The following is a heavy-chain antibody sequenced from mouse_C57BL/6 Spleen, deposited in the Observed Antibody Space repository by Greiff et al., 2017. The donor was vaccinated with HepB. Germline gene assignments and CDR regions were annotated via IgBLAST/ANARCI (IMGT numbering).Heavy chain of an antibody. CDR1: GFTFSSYG. CDR3: ARHRDNSYFDY. Sequence: EVKLVESGGDLVKPGGSLKLSCAASGFTFSSYGMSWVRQTPDKRLEWVATISSGGSYTYYPDSVKGRFTISRDNAKNTLYLQMSSLKSEDTAMYYCARHRDNSYFDYWGQGTTLTVSS. CDR2: ISSGGSYT. J-gene: IGHJ2*01. V-gene: IGHV5-6*01. D-gene: IGHD1-3*01.